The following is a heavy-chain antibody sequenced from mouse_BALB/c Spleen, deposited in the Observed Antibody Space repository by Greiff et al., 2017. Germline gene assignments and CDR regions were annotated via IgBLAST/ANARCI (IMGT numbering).Heavy chain of an antibody. V-gene: IGHV7-1*02. CDR3: ARDGSYGYDAWFAY. D-gene: IGHD2-2*01. J-gene: IGHJ3*01. CDR1: GLTFGDFY. Sequence: EVNVVESGGGWDHPGGSLRLSWEPSGLTFGDFYRGWVRRPPGKRLGWIAASRNKANDYTTEYSASVKGRFIVSRDTSQSILYLQMNALRAEDTAIYYCARDGSYGYDAWFAYWGQGTLVTVSA. CDR2: SRNKANDYTT.